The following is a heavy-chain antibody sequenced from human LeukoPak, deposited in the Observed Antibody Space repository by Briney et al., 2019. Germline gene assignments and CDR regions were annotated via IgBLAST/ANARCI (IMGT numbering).Heavy chain of an antibody. CDR2: INPSSGGT. Sequence: ASVNVSCKASGYTFTRHYMNWVRQAPGQGLEWMGEINPSSGGTGYAQKFQGRVTITADESTSTAYMDLSSLKSEDTAVYYCARDPGIIGTTRASSYYYYYMDVWGKGTTVTVSS. D-gene: IGHD1-14*01. CDR3: ARDPGIIGTTRASSYYYYYMDV. V-gene: IGHV1-46*01. J-gene: IGHJ6*03. CDR1: GYTFTRHY.